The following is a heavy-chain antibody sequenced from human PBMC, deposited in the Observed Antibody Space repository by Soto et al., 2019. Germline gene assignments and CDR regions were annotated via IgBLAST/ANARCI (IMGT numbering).Heavy chain of an antibody. Sequence: GGSLRLSCAASGFTFSSYAMSWVRQAPGKGLEWVSVISGSGGSTYYADSVKGRFTISRDNSKNTLYLQMNSLRAEDTAVYYCAKSESSGREFDYWGQGTLVTVSS. V-gene: IGHV3-23*01. CDR2: ISGSGGST. CDR3: AKSESSGREFDY. J-gene: IGHJ4*02. D-gene: IGHD6-19*01. CDR1: GFTFSSYA.